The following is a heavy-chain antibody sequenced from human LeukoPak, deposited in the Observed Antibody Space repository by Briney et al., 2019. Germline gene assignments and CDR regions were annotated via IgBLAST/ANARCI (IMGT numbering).Heavy chain of an antibody. J-gene: IGHJ5*02. CDR1: GFTFSSYE. D-gene: IGHD6-19*01. CDR3: ARGKAVAGTFSWFDP. CDR2: ISSSGTTI. Sequence: GGSLRLSCAASGFTFSSYEMNWVRQAPGKGLQWVSDISSSGTTIYYADSVKGRFTISRDNAKNTLYLQMNSLRAEDTAVYYCARGKAVAGTFSWFDPWGQGTLVTVSS. V-gene: IGHV3-48*03.